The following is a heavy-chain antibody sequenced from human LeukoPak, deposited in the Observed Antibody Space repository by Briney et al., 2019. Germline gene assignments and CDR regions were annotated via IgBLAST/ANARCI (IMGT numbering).Heavy chain of an antibody. CDR1: GGSISSYY. CDR2: IYYSGST. V-gene: IGHV4-59*12. CDR3: ARGVSGIGYYDYGMDV. Sequence: SETLSLTCTVSGGSISSYYWSWIRQPPGKGLEWIGYIYYSGSTNYNPSLKSRVTISVDTSKNQFSLKLSSVTAADTAVYYCARGVSGIGYYDYGMDVWGQGTTVTVSS. J-gene: IGHJ6*02. D-gene: IGHD6-13*01.